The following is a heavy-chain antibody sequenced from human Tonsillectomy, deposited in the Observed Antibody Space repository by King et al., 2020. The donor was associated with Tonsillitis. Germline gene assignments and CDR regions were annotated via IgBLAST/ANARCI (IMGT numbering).Heavy chain of an antibody. Sequence: VQLVESGAEVKKPGSSVKVSCKASGGTFSSYGISWVRQATGQGLEWMGGIIPMFGTANYAQKFRGSVTITADEFTSTAYMELSSLRSEDTAVYYCARSWLPAAKLDGDWFDPWGQGTLVTVSS. CDR1: GGTFSSYG. CDR2: IIPMFGTA. D-gene: IGHD2-2*01. V-gene: IGHV1-69*01. J-gene: IGHJ5*02. CDR3: ARSWLPAAKLDGDWFDP.